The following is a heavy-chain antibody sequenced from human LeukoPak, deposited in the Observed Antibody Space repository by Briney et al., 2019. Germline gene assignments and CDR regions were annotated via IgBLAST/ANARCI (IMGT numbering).Heavy chain of an antibody. CDR1: GFSFSTYW. V-gene: IGHV3-7*01. CDR2: INQDGSEK. D-gene: IGHD3-10*01. Sequence: PGGSLRLSCAASGFSFSTYWMSWVRQTPGKGLEWVANINQDGSEKYFVDSVKGRFTISRDNAKNSLYLQMNSLRAEDTAMYFCARGILLWFGLMKRSRTYYFDYWGQGTLVTVSS. J-gene: IGHJ4*02. CDR3: ARGILLWFGLMKRSRTYYFDY.